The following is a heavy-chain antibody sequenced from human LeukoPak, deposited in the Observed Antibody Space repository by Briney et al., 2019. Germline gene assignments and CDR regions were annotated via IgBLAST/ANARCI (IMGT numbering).Heavy chain of an antibody. V-gene: IGHV1-18*01. CDR3: ARGQEPPYYYDSSGYYYFDY. J-gene: IGHJ4*02. Sequence: ASVKVSCKASGYTFTSYGISWVRQAPGQGLEWMGWISAYNGNTNYAQKLQGRVTMTTDTSTSTAYMELRSLRSDDTAVYYCARGQEPPYYYDSSGYYYFDYWGQGTLVTVSS. D-gene: IGHD3-22*01. CDR2: ISAYNGNT. CDR1: GYTFTSYG.